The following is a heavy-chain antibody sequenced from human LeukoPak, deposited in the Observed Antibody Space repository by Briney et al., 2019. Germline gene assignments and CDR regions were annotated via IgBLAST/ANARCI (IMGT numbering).Heavy chain of an antibody. J-gene: IGHJ4*02. CDR2: ISGSGDRT. Sequence: TGGSLRLSCAASGFTFSSYAMTWVRQAPGKGLEWVSSISGSGDRTYYADSVKGRFTISRDNSKNTLYLQMNSLRADDTAVYYCAKTAVLWFGSTFDYWGQGTLVTVSS. D-gene: IGHD3-10*01. CDR3: AKTAVLWFGSTFDY. V-gene: IGHV3-23*01. CDR1: GFTFSSYA.